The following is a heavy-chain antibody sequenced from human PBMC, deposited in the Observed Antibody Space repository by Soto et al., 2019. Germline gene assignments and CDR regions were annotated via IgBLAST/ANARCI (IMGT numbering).Heavy chain of an antibody. V-gene: IGHV3-23*01. CDR3: ASSHQGYFAY. CDR1: GFTFSSYA. Sequence: PGGSLRLSCAASGFTFSSYAMSWVRQAPGRGLEWVSAISGSGGSTYYADSVKGRFTISRDNSKNTLYLQMNSLRAEDTAVYYCASSHQGYFAYWGQGTLVIGSS. CDR2: ISGSGGST. J-gene: IGHJ4*02.